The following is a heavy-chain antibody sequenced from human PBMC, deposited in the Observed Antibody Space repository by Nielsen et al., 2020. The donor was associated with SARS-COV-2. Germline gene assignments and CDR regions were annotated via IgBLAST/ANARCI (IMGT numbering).Heavy chain of an antibody. J-gene: IGHJ6*02. D-gene: IGHD4-11*01. CDR2: INAGNGNT. CDR3: ATRGYDYSWDVGYYGMDV. CDR1: GYTFTSYA. Sequence: ASVKVSCKASGYTFTSYAMHWLRQAPAQRLEWMGWINAGNGNTKYPQKFQGRVTITRDTSASTAYMELSSLRSEVTSVYYCATRGYDYSWDVGYYGMDVWGQGTTVTVSS. V-gene: IGHV1-3*01.